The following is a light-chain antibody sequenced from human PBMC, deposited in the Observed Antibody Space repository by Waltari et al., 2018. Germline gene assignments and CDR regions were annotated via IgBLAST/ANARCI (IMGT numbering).Light chain of an antibody. V-gene: IGKV2-30*02. CDR3: GQGTKVPYS. Sequence: DVVMTQSPLSLPITPGQPASISCRSSQSFVHSDGNTYLSRYQQKPGQPPRLLIYKVSNRDSGVPDRFSGSGAGTDFTLKISRVEAEDVGVYYCGQGTKVPYSFGQGTKVEIK. J-gene: IGKJ2*03. CDR1: QSFVHSDGNTY. CDR2: KVS.